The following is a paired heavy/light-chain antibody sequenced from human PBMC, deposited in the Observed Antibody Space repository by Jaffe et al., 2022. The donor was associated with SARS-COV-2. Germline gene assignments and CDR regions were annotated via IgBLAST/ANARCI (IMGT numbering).Light chain of an antibody. CDR3: QQYGSSLT. J-gene: IGKJ4*01. Sequence: EIVLTQSPGTLSLSPGERATLSCRASQSVSGSYLAWYQQKPGQAPRLLIYGASSRATGIPDRFSGSGSGTDFTLTISRLEPEDFAVYYCQQYGSSLTFGGGTKVEIK. CDR1: QSVSGSY. V-gene: IGKV3-20*01. CDR2: GAS.
Heavy chain of an antibody. CDR1: GGSISGTTHF. V-gene: IGHV4-39*01. CDR2: IFYSGST. D-gene: IGHD6-19*01. Sequence: QLQLQESGPGLVKPSETLSLTCTVSGGSISGTTHFWGWIRQPPGKGLEWIGSIFYSGSTYYNPSLKSRVTVSVDTSKNQFSLRLSSVTAADTAVYYCARGGSGWAYNWFDPWGQGTLVTVSS. CDR3: ARGGSGWAYNWFDP. J-gene: IGHJ5*02.